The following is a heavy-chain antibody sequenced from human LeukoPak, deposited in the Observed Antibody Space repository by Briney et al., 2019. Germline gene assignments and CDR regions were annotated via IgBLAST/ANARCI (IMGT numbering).Heavy chain of an antibody. D-gene: IGHD4-23*01. CDR2: IIPIFGTA. CDR1: GGTFSSYA. CDR3: ATGVYGGDYDWFDP. J-gene: IGHJ5*02. Sequence: SLKVSCKASGGTFSSYATSWVRQAPGQGLEWMGRIIPIFGTANYAQKFQGRVTIPTDESTSTAYMELSSLRSEDTAVYYCATGVYGGDYDWFDPWGQGTLVTVSS. V-gene: IGHV1-69*05.